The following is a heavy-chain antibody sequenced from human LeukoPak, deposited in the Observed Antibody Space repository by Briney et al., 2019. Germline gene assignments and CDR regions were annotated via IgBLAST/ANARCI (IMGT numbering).Heavy chain of an antibody. J-gene: IGHJ4*02. CDR1: GFTFSSYG. V-gene: IGHV3-30*02. D-gene: IGHD6-19*01. CDR3: AKDPGGSSGWDYFDY. Sequence: PGGSLRLSCAASGFTFSSYGMHWVRQAPGKGLEWVAFIRYDGSNKYYADSVKGRFTISRDNSKNTLYLQMNSLRAEDTAVYYCAKDPGGSSGWDYFDYWGQGTLVTVSS. CDR2: IRYDGSNK.